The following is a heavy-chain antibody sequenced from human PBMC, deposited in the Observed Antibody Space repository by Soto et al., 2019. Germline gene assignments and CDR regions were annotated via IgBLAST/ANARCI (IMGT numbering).Heavy chain of an antibody. V-gene: IGHV3-48*03. CDR3: AREGFYAMDV. J-gene: IGHJ6*01. CDR2: ISSSGETV. CDR1: GLTFSSYE. D-gene: IGHD2-2*01. Sequence: EVQLLESGGGVVQPGGSLRLSCEVSGLTFSSYEMYWVRQAPGKGLEWVAYISSSGETVYYAGSVQGRFTISRDNAKNSLYLQMSSLGAEDTAVYYCAREGFYAMDVW.